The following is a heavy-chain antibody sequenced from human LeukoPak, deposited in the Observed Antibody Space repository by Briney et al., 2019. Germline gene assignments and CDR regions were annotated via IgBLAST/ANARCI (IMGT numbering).Heavy chain of an antibody. CDR2: IYHSGST. Sequence: SETLSLTCTVSGGSISSGYYWGWIRPPPGKGLEWIGSIYHSGSTYYNPSLKSRVTISVDTSKNQFSLKLSSVTAADTAVYYCAREEGLNYYDSSGGFDPWGQGTLVTVSS. CDR3: AREEGLNYYDSSGGFDP. J-gene: IGHJ5*02. D-gene: IGHD3-22*01. CDR1: GGSISSGYY. V-gene: IGHV4-38-2*02.